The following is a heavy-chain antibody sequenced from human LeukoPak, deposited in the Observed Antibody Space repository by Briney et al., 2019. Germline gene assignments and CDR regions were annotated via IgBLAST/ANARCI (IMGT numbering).Heavy chain of an antibody. D-gene: IGHD6-13*01. CDR2: IDGSGVTT. CDR3: TKRTPEYSSSWCLDY. J-gene: IGHJ4*02. V-gene: IGHV3-23*01. CDR1: GFTFSSNT. Sequence: GGSLRLSCAASGFTFSSNTMSWVRQAPGRGLAWVSAIDGSGVTTFYADSVKGRFSISRDNSKNTLFLQMNSLRAEDTTIYYCTKRTPEYSSSWCLDYWGQGTLVTVSS.